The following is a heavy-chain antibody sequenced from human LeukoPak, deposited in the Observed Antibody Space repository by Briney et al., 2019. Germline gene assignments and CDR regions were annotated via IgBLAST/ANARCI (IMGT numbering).Heavy chain of an antibody. CDR2: IQYGGAT. CDR3: GCVAVAGTWFDY. D-gene: IGHD6-19*01. J-gene: IGHJ4*02. V-gene: IGHV4-59*08. Sequence: PSETLSLTCNVSSGSISGYYWSWIRQSPEKGLESIAFIQYGGATNYNPSLKSRVTISVDTSKNQFSLKLSSVTAADTAVYYCGCVAVAGTWFDYWGQGTLVTVSS. CDR1: SGSISGYY.